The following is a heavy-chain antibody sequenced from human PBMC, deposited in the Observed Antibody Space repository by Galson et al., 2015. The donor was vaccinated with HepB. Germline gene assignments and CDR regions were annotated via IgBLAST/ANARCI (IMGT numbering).Heavy chain of an antibody. J-gene: IGHJ5*02. Sequence: SLRLSCAASGFSFSTYAMSWVRQAPGEGLEWVSAISGSGSNTFYAESVKGRFTISRDNSQNTLQLQMNSLRVDDTAIYYCAKQTPQTAFADRWGQGTLVTVSS. V-gene: IGHV3-23*01. CDR2: ISGSGSNT. D-gene: IGHD2-21*02. CDR1: GFSFSTYA. CDR3: AKQTPQTAFADR.